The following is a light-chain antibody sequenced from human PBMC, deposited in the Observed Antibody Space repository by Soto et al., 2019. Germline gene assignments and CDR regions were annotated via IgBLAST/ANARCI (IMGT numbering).Light chain of an antibody. J-gene: IGLJ1*01. V-gene: IGLV2-14*01. CDR3: CSYTTSNTRQIV. Sequence: QSALTQPASASGSPGQSITISCTGTSSDVGGYNYVSWYQQHPGKAPKFMIYDVSNRPSGVSNRFSGSKSGNTASLTISWLQAEDEADYYCCSYTTSNTRQIVFGTGTKVTVL. CDR1: SSDVGGYNY. CDR2: DVS.